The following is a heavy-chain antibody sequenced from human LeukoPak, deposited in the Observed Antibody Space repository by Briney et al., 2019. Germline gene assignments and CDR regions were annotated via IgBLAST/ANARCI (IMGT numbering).Heavy chain of an antibody. V-gene: IGHV1-69*05. J-gene: IGHJ3*02. D-gene: IGHD6-13*01. CDR3: ARGIAADPGDGAFDI. Sequence: ASVKVSCKASGGTFSSYAISWVRQAPGQGLEWMGGIIPIFGTANYAQKFQGRVTITTDESTSTAYMEPSSLRSEDTAVYYCARGIAADPGDGAFDIWGQGTMVTVSS. CDR1: GGTFSSYA. CDR2: IIPIFGTA.